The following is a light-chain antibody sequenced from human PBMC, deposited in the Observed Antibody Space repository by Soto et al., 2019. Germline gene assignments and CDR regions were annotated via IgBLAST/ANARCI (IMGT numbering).Light chain of an antibody. CDR3: QQANSFPFT. J-gene: IGKJ3*01. Sequence: EIVVTLSPATLSVSTGGRATLSCRASQSISDTLAWYQQKPGQAPRLLIYGASKRATGFPARFSGSGSGTDFTLTISSLQPEDFATYYCQQANSFPFTFGPGTKVDIK. CDR1: QSISDT. V-gene: IGKV3-15*01. CDR2: GAS.